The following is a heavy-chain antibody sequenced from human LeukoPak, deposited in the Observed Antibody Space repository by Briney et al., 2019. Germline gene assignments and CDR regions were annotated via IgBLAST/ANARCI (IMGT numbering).Heavy chain of an antibody. J-gene: IGHJ4*02. CDR2: ISYDGSTK. V-gene: IGHV3-30*10. D-gene: IGHD6-13*01. CDR1: GFTFSSYA. CDR3: ARERSSWYYFDY. Sequence: GGSLRLSCAASGFTFSSYAMHWVRQAPGKGLEGVAVISYDGSTKYYTDSVKGRFTISRDNSKNTLYLQMNSLRAEDTAVYYCARERSSWYYFDYWAREPWSPSPQ.